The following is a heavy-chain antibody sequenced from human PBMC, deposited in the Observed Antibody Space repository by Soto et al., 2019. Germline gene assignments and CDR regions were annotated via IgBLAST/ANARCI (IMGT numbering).Heavy chain of an antibody. Sequence: QLQLQESGPGLVKPSETLSLTCSVSGGSISSRSYYWAWIRQPPGKGLAWIGTFFFSGSTDYNPSLKSRVTIAADTSKSQLSLKLGSVTAADTAVYYCARQSIPIGEVVARDGFDIWGQGTMVTVSS. D-gene: IGHD3-16*02. V-gene: IGHV4-39*01. CDR3: ARQSIPIGEVVARDGFDI. CDR2: FFFSGST. J-gene: IGHJ3*02. CDR1: GGSISSRSYY.